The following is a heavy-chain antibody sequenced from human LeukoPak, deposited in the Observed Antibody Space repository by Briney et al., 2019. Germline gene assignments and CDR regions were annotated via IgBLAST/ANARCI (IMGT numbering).Heavy chain of an antibody. CDR2: INHSGST. V-gene: IGHV4-34*01. CDR1: GGSFSGYY. CDR3: ARHGHYYDSSGYVDY. J-gene: IGHJ4*02. Sequence: TSETLSLTCAVYGGSFSGYYWSWIRQPPGKGLEWIGEINHSGSTNYNPSLKSRVTISVDTSKNQFSLKLSSVTAADTAVYYYARHGHYYDSSGYVDYWGQGTLVTVSS. D-gene: IGHD3-22*01.